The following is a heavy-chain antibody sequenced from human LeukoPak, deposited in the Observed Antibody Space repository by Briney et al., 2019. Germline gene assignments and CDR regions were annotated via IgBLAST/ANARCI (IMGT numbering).Heavy chain of an antibody. CDR2: IYSGGST. V-gene: IGHV3-53*01. D-gene: IGHD3-3*01. Sequence: GGSLRLSCAASGFTVSSNYMSWVRQAPGKGLEWVSVIYSGGSTYYADSVKGRFTISRDNSKNTLYLQMNSLRAEDTTVYYCARVFPSRTIFGVDLSGMDVWGQGTTVTVSS. CDR1: GFTVSSNY. CDR3: ARVFPSRTIFGVDLSGMDV. J-gene: IGHJ6*02.